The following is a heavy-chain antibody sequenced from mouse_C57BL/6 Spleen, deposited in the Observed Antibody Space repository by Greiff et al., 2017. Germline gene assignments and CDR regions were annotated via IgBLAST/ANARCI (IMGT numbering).Heavy chain of an antibody. D-gene: IGHD2-2*01. Sequence: EVHLVESGGGLVKPGGSLKLSCAASGFTFSSYTMSWVRQTPEKRLEWVATISGGGGNTYYPDSVKGRFTISRDNAKNTLYLQMSSLRSEDTALYYCARHGGVTYYFDYWGQGTTLTVSS. CDR1: GFTFSSYT. V-gene: IGHV5-9*01. J-gene: IGHJ2*01. CDR3: ARHGGVTYYFDY. CDR2: ISGGGGNT.